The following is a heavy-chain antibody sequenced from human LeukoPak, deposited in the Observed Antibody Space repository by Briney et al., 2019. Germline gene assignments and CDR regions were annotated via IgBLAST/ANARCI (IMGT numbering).Heavy chain of an antibody. CDR3: ARIDSSSSGFDY. Sequence: ESGPTLVNPTQTLTLTCTFSGFSLSTSGMRVSWIRQPPGKALEWLARIDWDDDKFYSTSLKTRLTISKDTSKNQVVLTMTNMDPVDTATYYCARIDSSSSGFDYWGQGTLVTVSS. J-gene: IGHJ4*02. CDR2: IDWDDDK. CDR1: GFSLSTSGMR. V-gene: IGHV2-70*04. D-gene: IGHD6-6*01.